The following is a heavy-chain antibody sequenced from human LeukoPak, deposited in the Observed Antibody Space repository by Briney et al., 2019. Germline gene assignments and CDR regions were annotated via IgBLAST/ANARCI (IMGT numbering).Heavy chain of an antibody. CDR3: ARDSSRYDFWSGYLLYNWFDP. J-gene: IGHJ5*02. Sequence: GGSLRLSCAASGFTFSSYWMSWVRQAPGKGLEWVATIKHDGSEKYYVDSVKGRFTISRDNAKNSLYLQMNSLRAEDTAVYYCARDSSRYDFWSGYLLYNWFDPWGQGTLVTVSS. V-gene: IGHV3-7*01. CDR2: IKHDGSEK. D-gene: IGHD3-3*01. CDR1: GFTFSSYW.